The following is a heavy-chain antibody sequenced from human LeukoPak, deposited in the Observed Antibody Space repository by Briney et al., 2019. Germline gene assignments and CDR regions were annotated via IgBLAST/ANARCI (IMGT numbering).Heavy chain of an antibody. D-gene: IGHD5-12*01. J-gene: IGHJ5*02. V-gene: IGHV4-59*13. Sequence: SETLSLTCTVSGGSISSYYWSWIRQPPGKGLEWIGYTYYSGSTNYNLSLKSRVTISVDTSKNQFPLKQSSVTAADTAVYYCARELGGYSGYDLNWFDPWGQGTLVTVSS. CDR3: ARELGGYSGYDLNWFDP. CDR1: GGSISSYY. CDR2: TYYSGST.